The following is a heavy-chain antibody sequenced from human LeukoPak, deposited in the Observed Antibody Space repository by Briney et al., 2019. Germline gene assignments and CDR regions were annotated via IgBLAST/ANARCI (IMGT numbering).Heavy chain of an antibody. V-gene: IGHV3-53*01. CDR3: ARDLENYWYFDL. CDR1: GFTVSSNY. CDR2: LYSDGTT. J-gene: IGHJ2*01. Sequence: GWSLRLSCAASGFTVSSNYMSWVRQAPGKGLEWVSVLYSDGTTHYADSVKGRFTISRDNSKNTLYLQMSSLRVEDTAVYYCARDLENYWYFDLWGRGTRVTVSS.